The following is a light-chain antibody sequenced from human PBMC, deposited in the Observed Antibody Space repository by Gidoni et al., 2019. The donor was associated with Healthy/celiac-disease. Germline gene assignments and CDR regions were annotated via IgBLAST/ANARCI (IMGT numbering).Light chain of an antibody. CDR3: SSYTSSSTLDV. V-gene: IGLV2-14*01. Sequence: QSALTQPASVSGSPGPSLTIPCTGTSSDVGGYNYVSWYQQHPGKAPKLMIYEVSNRPSGVSNRFSGSKSGNTASLTISGLQAEDEADYYCSSYTSSSTLDVFGTGTKVTVL. CDR2: EVS. J-gene: IGLJ1*01. CDR1: SSDVGGYNY.